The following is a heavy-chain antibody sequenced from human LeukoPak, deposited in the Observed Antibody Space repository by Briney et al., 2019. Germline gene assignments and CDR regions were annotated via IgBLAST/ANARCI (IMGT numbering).Heavy chain of an antibody. CDR3: ARGFRFLEWLSRFDP. Sequence: SETLSLTXAVFGGSFSGYYWSWIRQPPGKGLEWIGEINHSGSTNDNPSLKSRVTISVGTSKNQFSLKLSSVTAADTAVYHCARGFRFLEWLSRFDPWGPGTLVTVSS. CDR1: GGSFSGYY. V-gene: IGHV4-34*01. J-gene: IGHJ5*02. CDR2: INHSGST. D-gene: IGHD3-3*01.